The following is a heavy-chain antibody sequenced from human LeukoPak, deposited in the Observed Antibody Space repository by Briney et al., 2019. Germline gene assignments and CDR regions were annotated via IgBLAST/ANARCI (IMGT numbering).Heavy chain of an antibody. Sequence: GGSLRLSCAASGFTFSNYNINWVRQAPGKGLEWVSSISSRGSYIYYADSVKGRFAISADNAMNSLYLQMNSLRAEDTAVYYCARVKNWDYYFDYWGQGTLVTVSS. CDR3: ARVKNWDYYFDY. J-gene: IGHJ4*02. CDR2: ISSRGSYI. V-gene: IGHV3-21*01. D-gene: IGHD7-27*01. CDR1: GFTFSNYN.